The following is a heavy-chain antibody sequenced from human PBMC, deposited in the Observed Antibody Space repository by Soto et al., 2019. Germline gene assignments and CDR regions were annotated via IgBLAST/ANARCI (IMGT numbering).Heavy chain of an antibody. Sequence: QVQLQESGPGLVNASGTLSLTCGVSGGSISTNNWWSWVRQTPGQGLEWIAGVYHSGSTNYNPSLKSPLTISLDKSKNQFSLRLTSVTAADSAVYYCARAKLCNTLSCPHSFDTWGQGTLVSVSS. CDR1: GGSISTNNW. CDR2: VYHSGST. CDR3: ARAKLCNTLSCPHSFDT. J-gene: IGHJ4*02. V-gene: IGHV4-4*02. D-gene: IGHD2-2*01.